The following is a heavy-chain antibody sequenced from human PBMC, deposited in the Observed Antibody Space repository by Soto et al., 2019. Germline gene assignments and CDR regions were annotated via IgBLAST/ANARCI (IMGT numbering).Heavy chain of an antibody. CDR2: INSDGSST. V-gene: IGHV3-74*01. D-gene: IGHD2-2*01. CDR1: GFTFSSYW. J-gene: IGHJ6*02. CDR3: ARAPIVVVPAASRPVYYYYYGMDV. Sequence: GGSLRLSCAASGFTFSSYWMDWVRQAPGKXLVWVSRINSDGSSTSYADSVKGRFTISRDNAKNTLYLQMNSLRAEDTAVYYCARAPIVVVPAASRPVYYYYYGMDVWGQGTTVTVSS.